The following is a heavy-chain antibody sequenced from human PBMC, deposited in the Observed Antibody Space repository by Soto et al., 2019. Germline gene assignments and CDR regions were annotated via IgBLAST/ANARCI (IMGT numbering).Heavy chain of an antibody. CDR3: ARGSRYSSSWYPRASWFDP. D-gene: IGHD6-13*01. Sequence: QVQLVQSGAEVKKPGASVKVSCKASGYTFTGDYMHWVRQAPGQGLEWMGWINPNSGGTNYAQKFQGWVTMTRDTSISTAYMELSRLRSDDTAVYYCARGSRYSSSWYPRASWFDPWGQGTLVTVSS. V-gene: IGHV1-2*04. CDR1: GYTFTGDY. J-gene: IGHJ5*02. CDR2: INPNSGGT.